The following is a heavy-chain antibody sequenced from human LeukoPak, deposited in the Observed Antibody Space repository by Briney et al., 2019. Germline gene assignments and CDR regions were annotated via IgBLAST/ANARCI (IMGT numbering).Heavy chain of an antibody. CDR2: ISYDESDK. CDR3: ARGKLGRQLWSRTIGYYFDY. J-gene: IGHJ4*02. CDR1: GFTFRNYG. D-gene: IGHD5-18*01. V-gene: IGHV3-30*03. Sequence: GRSLRLSCAVSGFTFRNYGMHWVRQAPGKGLEWVAVISYDESDKYYGDTVKGRFTISRDNSKNTLFLQMNSLRAEDTAVYFCARGKLGRQLWSRTIGYYFDYWGQGTLVTVSS.